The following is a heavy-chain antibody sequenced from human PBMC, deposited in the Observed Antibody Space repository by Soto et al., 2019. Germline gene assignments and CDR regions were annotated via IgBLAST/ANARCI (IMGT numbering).Heavy chain of an antibody. D-gene: IGHD4-17*01. CDR3: ARDADYGGNSDYYGMDV. CDR2: IYYSGNT. Sequence: SETLSLTCTVSGGSISSGGYYWSWIRQHPGKGLEWIGYIYYSGNTYYNPSLKSRVTISVDTSKNQFSLKLSSVTAADTAVYYCARDADYGGNSDYYGMDVWGQGTTVTVSS. V-gene: IGHV4-31*03. J-gene: IGHJ6*02. CDR1: GGSISSGGYY.